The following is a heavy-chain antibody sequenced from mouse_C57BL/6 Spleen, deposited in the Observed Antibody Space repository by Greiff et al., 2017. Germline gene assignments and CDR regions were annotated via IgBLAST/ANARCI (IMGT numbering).Heavy chain of an antibody. CDR2: ISSGGDYI. CDR1: GFTFSSYA. J-gene: IGHJ4*01. CDR3: TRDDYYGSSYAMDY. V-gene: IGHV5-9-1*02. Sequence: EVQVVESGEGLVKPGGSLKLSCAASGFTFSSYAMSWVRQTPEKRLEWVAYISSGGDYIYYADTVKGRFTISRDNARNTLYLQMSSLKSEDTAMYYCTRDDYYGSSYAMDYWGQGTSVTVSS. D-gene: IGHD1-1*01.